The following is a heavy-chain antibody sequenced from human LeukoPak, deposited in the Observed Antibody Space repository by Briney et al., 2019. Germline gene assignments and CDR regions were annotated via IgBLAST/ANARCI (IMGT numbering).Heavy chain of an antibody. J-gene: IGHJ2*01. CDR1: GFTFSSYA. V-gene: IGHV3-23*01. CDR2: ISGSGGST. CDR3: AKSLKYSSSWYGWYFDL. Sequence: GGSLRLSCAASGFTFSSYAMSWVRQPPGKGLEWVSAISGSGGSTYHADSVKGRFTISRDNSKNTLYLQMNSLRAEDTAVYYCAKSLKYSSSWYGWYFDLWGRGTLVTVSS. D-gene: IGHD6-13*01.